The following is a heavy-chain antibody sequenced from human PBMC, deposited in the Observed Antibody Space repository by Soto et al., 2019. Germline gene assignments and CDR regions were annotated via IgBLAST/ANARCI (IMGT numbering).Heavy chain of an antibody. V-gene: IGHV3-23*01. CDR1: GFTFSSYA. D-gene: IGHD2-8*01. CDR2: ISGSGGST. J-gene: IGHJ4*02. Sequence: EVQLLESGGGLVQPGGSLRLSCAASGFTFSSYAMSWVRQAPGKGLEWVSAISGSGGSTYYADSVKGRSTISRDNSKNTLYLQMNSLRAEDTAVYYCAKDLMGVRSAFDYWGQGTLVTVSS. CDR3: AKDLMGVRSAFDY.